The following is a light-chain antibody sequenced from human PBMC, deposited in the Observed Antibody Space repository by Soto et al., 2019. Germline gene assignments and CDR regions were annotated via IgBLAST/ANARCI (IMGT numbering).Light chain of an antibody. Sequence: EIVMTQSPDTLSVSPGEGAALSCRVSQSIRSNLAWYQQRPGQAPRLLMYGASTRADGIPARFTGSGSGTEFTLTISSLQSEDFAIYYCQQYDNWPPWTFGQGTRLEIK. J-gene: IGKJ5*01. CDR2: GAS. CDR1: QSIRSN. V-gene: IGKV3-15*01. CDR3: QQYDNWPPWT.